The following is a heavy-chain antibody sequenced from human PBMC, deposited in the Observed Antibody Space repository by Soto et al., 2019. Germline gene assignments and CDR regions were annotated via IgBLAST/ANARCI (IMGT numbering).Heavy chain of an antibody. J-gene: IGHJ4*02. CDR3: AKSSGGSSSMGMDY. CDR1: GFIFKNYA. V-gene: IGHV3-30*09. D-gene: IGHD2-15*01. Sequence: QVRLVESGGGVVQPGRSLRLSCEASGFIFKNYAMNWVRQAPGKGLEWVATITYEGRSKYYAESVKGRFAISRDNSKSTLNLQMNTLRVDDSAIYYCAKSSGGSSSMGMDYWGQGTLVTVSS. CDR2: ITYEGRSK.